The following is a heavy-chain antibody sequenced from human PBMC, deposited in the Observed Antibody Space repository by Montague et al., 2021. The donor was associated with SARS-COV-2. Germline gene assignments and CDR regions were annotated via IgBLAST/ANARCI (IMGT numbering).Heavy chain of an antibody. CDR3: ARPYDSSGYYLAFDI. CDR1: GFTVSSYA. V-gene: IGHV3-30-3*01. CDR2: ISYDVSNQ. J-gene: IGHJ3*02. D-gene: IGHD3-22*01. Sequence: SLRLSCAASGFTVSSYALHWVRQAPGKGLEWVAVISYDVSNQYYSYSXXVLFTISRDNSKNTLYLQMNSLRAEDTAVSYCARPYDSSGYYLAFDIWGQGTMVTVSS.